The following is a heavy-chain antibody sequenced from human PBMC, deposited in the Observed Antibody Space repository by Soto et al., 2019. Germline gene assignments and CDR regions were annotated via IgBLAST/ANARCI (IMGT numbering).Heavy chain of an antibody. D-gene: IGHD2-2*02. J-gene: IGHJ5*02. CDR3: AKVPGPAAIGYGWFDP. V-gene: IGHV3-23*01. CDR1: GFTFSSYA. CDR2: ISGSGGST. Sequence: PGGSLRLSCAASGFTFSSYAMSWVRQAPGKGLEWVSAISGSGGSTYYADSVKGRFTISRDNSKNTLYLQMNSLRAEDTAVYYCAKVPGPAAIGYGWFDPWGQGTLVTVSS.